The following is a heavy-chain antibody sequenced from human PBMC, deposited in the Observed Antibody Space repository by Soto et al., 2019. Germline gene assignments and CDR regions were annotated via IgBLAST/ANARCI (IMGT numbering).Heavy chain of an antibody. Sequence: GGSLRLSCAASGFTFSSYSMNWVRQAPGKGLEWVSSISSSSSYIYYADSVKGRFTISRDNAKKSLYLQMNSLRAEDTAVYYCARGGGSPHMKWFDPWGQGTLVTVSS. V-gene: IGHV3-21*01. CDR3: ARGGGSPHMKWFDP. CDR2: ISSSSSYI. D-gene: IGHD3-16*01. CDR1: GFTFSSYS. J-gene: IGHJ5*02.